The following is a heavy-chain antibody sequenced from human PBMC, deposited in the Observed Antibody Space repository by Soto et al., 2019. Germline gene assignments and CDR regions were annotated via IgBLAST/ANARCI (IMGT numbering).Heavy chain of an antibody. CDR3: ARDPRYCSSTSCPGAEYFQH. Sequence: ASVKVSCKASGYTFTSYAMHWVRQAPGQRLEWMGWINAGNGNTKYSQKFQGRVTITRDTSASTAYMELRSLRSDDTAVYYCARDPRYCSSTSCPGAEYFQHWGHGTLVTVSS. CDR1: GYTFTSYA. D-gene: IGHD2-2*01. CDR2: INAGNGNT. V-gene: IGHV1-3*01. J-gene: IGHJ1*01.